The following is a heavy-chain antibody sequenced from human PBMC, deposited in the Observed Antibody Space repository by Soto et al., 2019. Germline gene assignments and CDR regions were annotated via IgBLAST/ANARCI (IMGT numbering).Heavy chain of an antibody. CDR2: IYYSGST. CDR1: GGSISSGDYY. D-gene: IGHD5-12*01. Sequence: SETLSLTCTVSGGSISSGDYYWSWIRQPPGKGLEWIGYIYYSGSTYYNPSLKSRVTISVETSKNQFSLKLSSVTAADTAVYYCARERLEDANFDYWGQGTLVTVSS. V-gene: IGHV4-30-4*01. CDR3: ARERLEDANFDY. J-gene: IGHJ4*02.